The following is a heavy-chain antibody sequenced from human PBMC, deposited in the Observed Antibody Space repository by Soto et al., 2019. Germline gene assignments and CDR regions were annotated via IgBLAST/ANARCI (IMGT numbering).Heavy chain of an antibody. V-gene: IGHV4-39*01. CDR2: IFYSGNI. CDR1: GDSISSSNSH. J-gene: IGHJ3*02. CDR3: VRYDRINMKPYSPEGFHI. Sequence: QLQLEESGPGLVKPSETLSLTCTVSGDSISSSNSHWGWTRQPPGKGLESIGSVYYGGAIFYSGNIYYNPSLKSRVTISVDTSKNQFSLRLSSVTAADTGVYYCVRYDRINMKPYSPEGFHIWGQGTMVTVSS. D-gene: IGHD3-3*02.